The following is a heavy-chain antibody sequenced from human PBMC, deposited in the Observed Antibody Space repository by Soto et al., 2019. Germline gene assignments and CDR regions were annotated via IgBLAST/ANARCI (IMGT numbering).Heavy chain of an antibody. CDR1: GFTFSSYD. Sequence: AGSLRLPCASSGFTFSSYDMQWVRQVTGKRLEWVSAIGTAGDTYYPGSVKGRFTISRENAKNSLYLQMNSLRVGDTAVYYCVRDRLNDYVFEYWGQGTLVTVSS. V-gene: IGHV3-13*01. CDR2: IGTAGDT. CDR3: VRDRLNDYVFEY. J-gene: IGHJ4*02. D-gene: IGHD4-17*01.